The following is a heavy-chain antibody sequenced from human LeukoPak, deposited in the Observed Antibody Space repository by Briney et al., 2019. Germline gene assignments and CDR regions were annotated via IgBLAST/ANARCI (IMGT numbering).Heavy chain of an antibody. Sequence: SETLSLTCTVSGGSISSSSYYWRWIRQPPGKGLEWIGGIYYYGSTYYHPSLKSRVTISVDTSKNQFSLKLSSVTAADTAVYYCARRTGITIFGVVRNWFDPWGQGTLVTVSS. CDR1: GGSISSSSYY. D-gene: IGHD3-3*01. V-gene: IGHV4-39*01. CDR3: ARRTGITIFGVVRNWFDP. J-gene: IGHJ5*02. CDR2: IYYYGST.